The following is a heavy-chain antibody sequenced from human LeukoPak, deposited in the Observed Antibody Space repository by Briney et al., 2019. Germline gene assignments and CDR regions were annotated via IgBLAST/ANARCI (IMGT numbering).Heavy chain of an antibody. V-gene: IGHV1-58*01. Sequence: SVKVSCKASGFTFTSSAVQWVRQARGQRLEWIGWIVVGSGNTNYAQKFQERVTITRDMSTSTAYMELSSLRSEDTAVYYCAAEGPMTVGATTWGQGTLVTVSS. CDR1: GFTFTSSA. CDR3: AAEGPMTVGATT. J-gene: IGHJ4*02. D-gene: IGHD1-26*01. CDR2: IVVGSGNT.